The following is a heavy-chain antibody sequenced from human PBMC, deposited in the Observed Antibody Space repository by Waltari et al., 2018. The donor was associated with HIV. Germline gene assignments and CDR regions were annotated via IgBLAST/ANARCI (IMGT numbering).Heavy chain of an antibody. V-gene: IGHV1-69*01. CDR2: IITIFGTA. J-gene: IGHJ4*02. CDR1: GGTFSSYA. CDR3: ARDKARGYSYGYVRYFDY. Sequence: QVQLVQSGAEVKKPGSSVKVSCKASGGTFSSYAISWVRQAPGQGLEWMGGIITIFGTANYAQKFQGRVTITADESTSTAYMELSSLRSEDTAVYYCARDKARGYSYGYVRYFDYWGQGTLVTVSS. D-gene: IGHD5-18*01.